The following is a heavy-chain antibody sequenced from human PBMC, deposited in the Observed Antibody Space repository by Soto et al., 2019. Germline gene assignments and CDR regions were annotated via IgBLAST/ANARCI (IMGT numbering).Heavy chain of an antibody. J-gene: IGHJ3*02. CDR2: INPSGGST. CDR3: ARGAAPDAFDI. CDR1: GYTFTSYY. V-gene: IGHV1-46*01. Sequence: ASGKVSCKGSGYTFTSYYMHWVRQAPGQGLEWMGIINPSGGSTSYAQKFQGRVTMTRDTSTSTVYMELSSLRSEDTAVYYCARGAAPDAFDIWGQGTMVTVSS. D-gene: IGHD6-13*01.